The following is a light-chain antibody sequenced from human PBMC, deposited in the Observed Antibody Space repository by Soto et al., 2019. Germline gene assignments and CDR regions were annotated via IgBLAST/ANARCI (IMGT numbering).Light chain of an antibody. Sequence: QSVLTQPASVSGSAGQSITISCTGTSSDVGGYNYVSWYQQYPGKAPKVMIYEVSYRPSGVSNRFSGSKSGNTASLTISGLQAEDEADYYCSSYTSSSTYVFGTGTKVTVL. CDR3: SSYTSSSTYV. J-gene: IGLJ1*01. CDR2: EVS. CDR1: SSDVGGYNY. V-gene: IGLV2-14*01.